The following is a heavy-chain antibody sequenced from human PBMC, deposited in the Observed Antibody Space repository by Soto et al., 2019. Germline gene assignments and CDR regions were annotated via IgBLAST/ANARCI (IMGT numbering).Heavy chain of an antibody. Sequence: QVQLVESGGGVVQPGRSLRLSCAASGFTFNTYGMHWVRQAPGKGLEWVACISYDGTEKYHADSVRGRFTISRDNYKNTLYLEMNSLRAEDTAVYYCSREGYDRGGYYDVDRWGHGTLVTVSS. CDR2: ISYDGTEK. CDR1: GFTFNTYG. V-gene: IGHV3-33*01. CDR3: SREGYDRGGYYDVDR. D-gene: IGHD3-22*01. J-gene: IGHJ4*01.